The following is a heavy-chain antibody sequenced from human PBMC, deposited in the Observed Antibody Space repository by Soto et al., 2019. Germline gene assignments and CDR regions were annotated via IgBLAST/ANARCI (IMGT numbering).Heavy chain of an antibody. J-gene: IGHJ4*02. CDR2: IVVGSGNT. V-gene: IGHV1-58*01. CDR3: AAESRDGFDY. CDR1: GFTLTSSA. Sequence: SVKVSCMASGFTLTSSAGQWVRQARGQRLEWIGWIVVGSGNTNYAQKFQERVTITRDMSTSTAYMELSSLRSEDTAGYYCAAESRDGFDYWGQGTLVTVSS.